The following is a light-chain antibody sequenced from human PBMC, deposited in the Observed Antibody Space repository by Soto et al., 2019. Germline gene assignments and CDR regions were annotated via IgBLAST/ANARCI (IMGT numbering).Light chain of an antibody. CDR2: DAS. J-gene: IGKJ2*01. CDR3: QHYKNSPYT. Sequence: VLTLFPGTIAFYSGEVVTLSYRASQNVRTNYLAWYQQKPGQAPRLLIYDASIRAAGFPATFSGSGSGKEVTLTISSLQSEDCAVDYCQHYKNSPYTCGQGNTVAI. CDR1: QNVRTN. V-gene: IGKV3-15*01.